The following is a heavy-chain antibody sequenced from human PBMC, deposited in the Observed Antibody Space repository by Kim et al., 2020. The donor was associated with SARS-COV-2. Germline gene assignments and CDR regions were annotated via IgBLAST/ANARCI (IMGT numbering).Heavy chain of an antibody. J-gene: IGHJ4*02. CDR3: ARGPSGGYYGSGSYRLDY. CDR1: GGTFSSYT. CDR2: IIPILGIA. D-gene: IGHD3-10*01. V-gene: IGHV1-69*02. Sequence: SVKVSCKASGGTFSSYTISWVRQAPGQGLEWMGRIIPILGIANYAQKFQGRVTITADKSTSTAYMELSSLRSEDTAVYYCARGPSGGYYGSGSYRLDYWGQGTLVTVSS.